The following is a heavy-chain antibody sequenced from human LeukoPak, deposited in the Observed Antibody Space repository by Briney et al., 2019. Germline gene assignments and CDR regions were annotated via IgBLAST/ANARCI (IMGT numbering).Heavy chain of an antibody. CDR3: ARDRRPSYDSSGYYYLAFGY. V-gene: IGHV1-69*13. J-gene: IGHJ4*02. CDR2: IIPIFGTA. Sequence: ASVKVSCKASGGTFSSYAISWVRQAPGQGLEWMGGIIPIFGTANYAQKFQGRVTITADESTSTAYMELSSLRSEDTAVYYCARDRRPSYDSSGYYYLAFGYWGQGTLVTVSS. D-gene: IGHD3-22*01. CDR1: GGTFSSYA.